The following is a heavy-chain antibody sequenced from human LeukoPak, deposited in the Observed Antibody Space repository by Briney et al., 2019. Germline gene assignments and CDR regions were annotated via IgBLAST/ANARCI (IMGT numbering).Heavy chain of an antibody. V-gene: IGHV3-73*01. D-gene: IGHD3-10*01. CDR1: GFTFSGSA. CDR2: IRSTANGYAT. J-gene: IGHJ4*02. CDR3: ASITEFDY. Sequence: GGSLRLSCAASGFTFSGSALHWVRQASGKGLEWVGRIRSTANGYATAYAASVKGRFTISRDDSKNTAYLQMDSLKTEDTAVYYCASITEFDYWGQGTLVTVSS.